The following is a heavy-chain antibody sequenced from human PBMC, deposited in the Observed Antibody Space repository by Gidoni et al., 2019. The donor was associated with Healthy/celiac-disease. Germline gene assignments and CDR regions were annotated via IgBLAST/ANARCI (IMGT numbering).Heavy chain of an antibody. Sequence: EVQLVESGGGLVQPGGSLRLSCAASGFTFSSYEMNWVRQAPRKGLEWVSYISSSGSTIYYADSVKGRFTSSRDNAKNSLYLQMNSLRAEDTAVYYCANLWELGGAFDIWGQGTMVTVSS. CDR3: ANLWELGGAFDI. J-gene: IGHJ3*02. CDR1: GFTFSSYE. CDR2: ISSSGSTI. D-gene: IGHD1-26*01. V-gene: IGHV3-48*03.